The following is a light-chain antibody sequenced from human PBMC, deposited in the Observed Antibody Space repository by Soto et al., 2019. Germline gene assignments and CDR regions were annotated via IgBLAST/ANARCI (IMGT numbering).Light chain of an antibody. Sequence: EIVLTQSPGTLSLSPGERATLSCRASQSVGDNYLAWYQQKPGQAPRLLIYGASSRATGIPDRFTGSGSGTDFTLTISDLEPEDFAVYYCQQYGSSPYTFGQGTKVDSK. V-gene: IGKV3-20*01. CDR1: QSVGDNY. CDR3: QQYGSSPYT. J-gene: IGKJ2*01. CDR2: GAS.